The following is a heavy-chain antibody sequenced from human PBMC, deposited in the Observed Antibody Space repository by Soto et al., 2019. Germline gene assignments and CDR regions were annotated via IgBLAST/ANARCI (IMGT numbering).Heavy chain of an antibody. Sequence: QVQLVQSGAEVKKPGSSVKVSCKASGGTFSSYSINWVRQAPGQGLEWMGEIIPIFGTANYAQKFQGRVTITADGSTSTAYMELSSLRSEETAVYLCARDGGRHSGGIDYWGQGTLVTVSS. J-gene: IGHJ4*02. V-gene: IGHV1-69*01. CDR2: IIPIFGTA. CDR1: GGTFSSYS. CDR3: ARDGGRHSGGIDY. D-gene: IGHD1-26*01.